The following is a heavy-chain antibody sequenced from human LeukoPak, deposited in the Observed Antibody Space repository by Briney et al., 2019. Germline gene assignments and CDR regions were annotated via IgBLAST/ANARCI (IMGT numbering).Heavy chain of an antibody. V-gene: IGHV3-30*18. D-gene: IGHD4-23*01. CDR3: AKDISVGPYAFDI. CDR2: ISYDGSNK. Sequence: GGSLRLSCAASGFPFSSYGMHWVRQAPGEGLEWVAVISYDGSNKYYADSVKGRFTNSRDNSKNTLYLQVNGLRAEDTAVYYCAKDISVGPYAFDIWGQGTMVTVSS. J-gene: IGHJ3*02. CDR1: GFPFSSYG.